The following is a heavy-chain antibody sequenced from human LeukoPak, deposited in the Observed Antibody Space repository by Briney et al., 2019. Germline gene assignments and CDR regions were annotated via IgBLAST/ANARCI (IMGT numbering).Heavy chain of an antibody. CDR2: ISSSGST. CDR1: GGSISSGDYY. D-gene: IGHD3-22*01. Sequence: SETLSLTCTVSGGSISSGDYYWSWIRQPAGKGLEWIGRISSSGSTNYNPSLKSRVTISVDASKNQFSLKLSSETAADTAVYFCARGPYSYDSSGAFDIWGQGTMVTVSS. J-gene: IGHJ3*02. CDR3: ARGPYSYDSSGAFDI. V-gene: IGHV4-61*02.